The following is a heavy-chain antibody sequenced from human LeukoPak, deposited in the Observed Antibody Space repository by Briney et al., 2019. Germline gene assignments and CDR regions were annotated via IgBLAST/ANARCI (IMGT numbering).Heavy chain of an antibody. D-gene: IGHD1-26*01. CDR1: GYTFTSYD. V-gene: IGHV1-8*01. Sequence: ASVKVSCKASGYTFTSYDINRVRQATGQGPEWMGWMNPNSGNTGCAQKFQGRVTMTRDTSTNTAYMELSSLRSEDTAVYYCARVISGNRMPWGQGTLVTVSS. J-gene: IGHJ4*02. CDR3: ARVISGNRMP. CDR2: MNPNSGNT.